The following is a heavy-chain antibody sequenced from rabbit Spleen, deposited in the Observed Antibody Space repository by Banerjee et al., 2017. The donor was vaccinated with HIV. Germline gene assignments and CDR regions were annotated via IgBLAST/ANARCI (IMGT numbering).Heavy chain of an antibody. J-gene: IGHJ6*01. Sequence: ESGGGLVKPGASLTLTCIASGVSFSGDSYMCWVRQAPGKGLEWIACIDTGSSDFAYFASWAKGRFTISKTSSTTVTLQMTSLTAADTATYFCARDTSSSFSSYGMDLWGLGTLVTVS. CDR3: ARDTSSSFSSYGMDL. CDR1: GVSFSGDSY. V-gene: IGHV1S40*01. D-gene: IGHD1-1*01. CDR2: IDTGSSDFA.